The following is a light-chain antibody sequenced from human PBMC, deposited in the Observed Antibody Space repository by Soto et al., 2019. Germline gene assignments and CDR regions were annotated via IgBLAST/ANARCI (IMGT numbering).Light chain of an antibody. J-gene: IGLJ1*01. V-gene: IGLV1-44*01. Sequence: QSVLKQPASTSATPGQRVTISCSGSNSNIGTNTVNWYQQLPGTAPRLLIYTNNQRPSGVPQRFAGSKTRTAASLAIGGLQSQDGAHYYGAAWDNSLGAYVFGTGTKVTGL. CDR1: NSNIGTNT. CDR3: AAWDNSLGAYV. CDR2: TNN.